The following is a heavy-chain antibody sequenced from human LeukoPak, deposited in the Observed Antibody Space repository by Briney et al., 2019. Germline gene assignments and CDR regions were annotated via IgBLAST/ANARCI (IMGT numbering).Heavy chain of an antibody. D-gene: IGHD3-9*01. CDR2: MNPNSGNT. Sequence: ASVKVSCKASGYTFTNYDINWVRQATGQGLEWMGWMNPNSGNTGYAQKFQGRITMTRNTSISTAYMELSSLRSEDTAVYYCARGLWDDILTGYSEDYWGQGTLVTVSS. V-gene: IGHV1-8*01. CDR1: GYTFTNYD. CDR3: ARGLWDDILTGYSEDY. J-gene: IGHJ4*02.